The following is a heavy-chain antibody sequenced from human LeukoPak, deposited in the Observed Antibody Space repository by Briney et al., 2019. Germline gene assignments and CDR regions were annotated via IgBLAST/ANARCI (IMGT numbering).Heavy chain of an antibody. V-gene: IGHV3-53*01. CDR2: IYSGGRT. CDR1: GFTVGSNY. Sequence: GGSLRLSCAASGFTVGSNYMSWVRQAPGKGLEWVSVIYSGGRTYYADSVKGRFTISRDNSKNTLYLQMNSLRAEDTAVYYCARGPPLIAYWGQGTLVTVSS. J-gene: IGHJ4*02. CDR3: ARGPPLIAY.